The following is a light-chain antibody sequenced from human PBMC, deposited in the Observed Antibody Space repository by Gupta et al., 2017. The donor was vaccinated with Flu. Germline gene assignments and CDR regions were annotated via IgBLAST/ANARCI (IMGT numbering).Light chain of an antibody. CDR1: SDVGGYNY. Sequence: SDVGGYNYVSWYQQHPGKAPKLMIYEVSGRPSGVPDRFSGSKSGNTASLTVSGLQAEDGADYYCSSYACSNNSPYVFGTGTKVTVL. V-gene: IGLV2-8*01. J-gene: IGLJ1*01. CDR2: EVS. CDR3: SSYACSNNSPYV.